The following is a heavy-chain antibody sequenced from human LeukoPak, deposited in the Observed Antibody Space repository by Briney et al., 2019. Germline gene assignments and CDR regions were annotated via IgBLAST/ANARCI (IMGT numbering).Heavy chain of an antibody. CDR2: IKQDGSEK. CDR3: AREDYDIFTGYYRPTFYFDY. CDR1: GFTFSSYW. D-gene: IGHD3-9*01. J-gene: IGHJ4*02. Sequence: GGSLRLSCAASGFTFSSYWMSWVRQAPGKGRERGADIKQDGSEKYYVDSVKGRFTISRDNANHSLHLQMNSLRAEDTAVYYCAREDYDIFTGYYRPTFYFDYWGQGTLVTVSS. V-gene: IGHV3-7*01.